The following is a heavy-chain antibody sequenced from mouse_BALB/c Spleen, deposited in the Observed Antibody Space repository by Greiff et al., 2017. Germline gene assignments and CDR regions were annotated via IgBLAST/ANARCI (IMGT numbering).Heavy chain of an antibody. CDR2: IYPGSGST. J-gene: IGHJ4*01. V-gene: IGHV1S22*01. D-gene: IGHD2-1*01. CDR3: TMGRVNYDYAMDY. Sequence: LQQPGSELVRPGASVKLSCKASGYTFTSYWMHWVKQRPGQGLEWIGNIYPGSGSTNYDEKFKSKATLTVDTSSSTAYMQLSSLTSEDSAVYYCTMGRVNYDYAMDYWGQGTSVTFSS. CDR1: GYTFTSYW.